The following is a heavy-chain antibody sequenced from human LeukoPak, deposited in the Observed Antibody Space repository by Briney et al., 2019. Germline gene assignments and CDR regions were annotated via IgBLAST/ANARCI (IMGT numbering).Heavy chain of an antibody. CDR2: ISSSGNTI. CDR3: ARSLLWFGANLIWFDS. D-gene: IGHD3-10*01. V-gene: IGHV3-11*04. J-gene: IGHJ5*01. CDR1: GFTFSDYY. Sequence: PGGSLRLSCAASGFTFSDYYMNWIRQAPGKGLDWVSYISSSGNTIYDADSVKGRFTISRDNAKNSLYLQMNSLRVEDTAVYYCARSLLWFGANLIWFDSWGQGTLVTVSS.